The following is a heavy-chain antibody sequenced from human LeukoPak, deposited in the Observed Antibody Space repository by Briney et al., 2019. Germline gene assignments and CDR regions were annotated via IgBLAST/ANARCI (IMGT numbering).Heavy chain of an antibody. J-gene: IGHJ6*02. CDR1: GFIFSNYA. Sequence: GGSLRLSCAVSGFIFSNYAMHWVRQAPGKGLEWVAVISYDGSNKYYADSVQGRFTISRDNSKNTLYLQMNSVRAEDTAVYYCAGSFYDFWSGYSLGYYYYGMDVWGQGTTVAVSS. D-gene: IGHD3-3*01. CDR3: AGSFYDFWSGYSLGYYYYGMDV. V-gene: IGHV3-30*04. CDR2: ISYDGSNK.